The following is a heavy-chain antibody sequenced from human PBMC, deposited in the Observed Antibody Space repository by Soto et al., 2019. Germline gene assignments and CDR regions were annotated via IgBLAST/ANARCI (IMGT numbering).Heavy chain of an antibody. V-gene: IGHV3-9*01. D-gene: IGHD3-9*01. Sequence: FVRLSCAASGFTFDDYAMHWVRQAPGKGLEWVSGISWNSGSIGYADSVKGRFTISRDNAKNSLYLQMNSLRAEDTALYYCAKDTGILTGYHFDYWGKGT. CDR2: ISWNSGSI. CDR1: GFTFDDYA. J-gene: IGHJ4*02. CDR3: AKDTGILTGYHFDY.